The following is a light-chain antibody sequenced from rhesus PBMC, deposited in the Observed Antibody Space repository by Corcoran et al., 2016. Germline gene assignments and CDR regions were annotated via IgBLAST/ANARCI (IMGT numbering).Light chain of an antibody. CDR3: QQDYSWPLT. CDR1: QSVSSS. J-gene: IGKJ4*01. CDR2: GAS. Sequence: EIVMTQSLATLSLSPGERATLSCRASQSVSSSLAWYQQKPGTSPKLLIYGASSRATGIPDRFSGSGSGTEVTLTIRSLEPKDVGIYYCQQDYSWPLTFGGGTKVELK. V-gene: IGKV3-42*01.